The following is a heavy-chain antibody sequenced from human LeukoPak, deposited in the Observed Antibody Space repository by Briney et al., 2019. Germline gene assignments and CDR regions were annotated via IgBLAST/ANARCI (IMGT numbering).Heavy chain of an antibody. CDR1: GFTFSSYG. Sequence: GGSLKLPCAASGFTFSSYGRHGAPRPPGKGLEGVPFISYDGSNKYYADSVKGRFTISRDNSKNTLYLQMNSLRAEDTAVYYCARDLAGTRYTYYFDYWGQGTLVTVSS. CDR3: ARDLAGTRYTYYFDY. D-gene: IGHD1-1*01. CDR2: ISYDGSNK. J-gene: IGHJ4*02. V-gene: IGHV3-30*03.